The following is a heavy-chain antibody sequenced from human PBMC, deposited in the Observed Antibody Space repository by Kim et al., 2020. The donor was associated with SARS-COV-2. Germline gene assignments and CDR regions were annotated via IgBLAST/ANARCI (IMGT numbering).Heavy chain of an antibody. CDR1: GGSISSSSYY. Sequence: SETLSLTCTVSGGSISSSSYYWGWIRQPPGKGLEWIGSIYYSGSTYYNPSLKSRVTISVDTSKNQFSLKLSSVTAADTAVYYCARHRTGFWSGYYSFSSAGAVDYWGQGTLVTVSS. J-gene: IGHJ4*02. CDR2: IYYSGST. V-gene: IGHV4-39*01. D-gene: IGHD3-3*01. CDR3: ARHRTGFWSGYYSFSSAGAVDY.